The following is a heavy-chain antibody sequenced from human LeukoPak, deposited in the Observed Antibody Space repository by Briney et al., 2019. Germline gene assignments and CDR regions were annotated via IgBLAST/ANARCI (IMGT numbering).Heavy chain of an antibody. CDR1: GFTFYTYS. Sequence: PGGSLRLSCAASGFTFYTYSMNWARQAPGQGLEGVSSISSSSSHKYYTDPVKGRFTISRDNAKNSLYLQMNSLRAEDTAVYYCARVNGGSGWPTDVWGQGTTVTVSS. CDR3: ARVNGGSGWPTDV. D-gene: IGHD6-19*01. V-gene: IGHV3-21*01. J-gene: IGHJ6*02. CDR2: ISSSSSHK.